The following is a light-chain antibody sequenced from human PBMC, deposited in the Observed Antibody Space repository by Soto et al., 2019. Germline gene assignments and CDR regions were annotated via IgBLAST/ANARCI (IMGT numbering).Light chain of an antibody. J-gene: IGKJ5*01. CDR3: QKYNSAPLT. Sequence: DIQMTQSPSTLPASVVDRVTITCRASQSISTWLAWYQQKPGKAPNLLIYKASYLASGVPSRFSGGGSGTEFTLTISSLQPEDVATYYCQKYNSAPLTFGQGTRLEIK. CDR1: QSISTW. CDR2: KAS. V-gene: IGKV1-5*03.